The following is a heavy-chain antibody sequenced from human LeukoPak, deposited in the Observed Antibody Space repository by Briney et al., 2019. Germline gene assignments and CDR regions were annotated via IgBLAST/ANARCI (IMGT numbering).Heavy chain of an antibody. Sequence: GGSLRLSCAASGFTFSSYAMSWVRQAPGKGREWVSAISGSGGSTYYADSVKGRFTISRDNSKNTLYLQMNSLRAEDTAVYYCANLISPDGDYWGQGTLVTVSS. D-gene: IGHD2/OR15-2a*01. V-gene: IGHV3-23*01. CDR3: ANLISPDGDY. CDR2: ISGSGGST. CDR1: GFTFSSYA. J-gene: IGHJ4*02.